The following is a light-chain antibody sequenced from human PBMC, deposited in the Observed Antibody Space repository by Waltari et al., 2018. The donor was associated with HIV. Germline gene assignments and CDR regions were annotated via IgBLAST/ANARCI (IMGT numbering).Light chain of an antibody. V-gene: IGLV1-44*01. Sequence: QSVLTQPPSASGTPGQRVTISCSGSSSNIGSNTVNWYQQLPGTAPKLLIYSNNQRPPWVPDRFSGSTSGTSSSLAISGLQSEDEADYYCAAWDDSLNGPGVVFGGGTKLTVL. CDR1: SSNIGSNT. CDR2: SNN. CDR3: AAWDDSLNGPGVV. J-gene: IGLJ2*01.